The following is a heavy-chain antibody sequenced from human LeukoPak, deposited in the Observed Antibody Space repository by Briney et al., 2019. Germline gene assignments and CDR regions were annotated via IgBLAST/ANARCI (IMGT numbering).Heavy chain of an antibody. CDR1: GGSITGNTYY. D-gene: IGHD3-22*01. Sequence: SETMIFTCDVSGGSITGNTYYWGWIRQPPGKGLEWFGTIYYSGSTYYRPSLKRRVTISMDRSKNQISLKMASVTAADTAIFYCARRRYDSSTENFDSWGPG. CDR3: ARRRYDSSTENFDS. J-gene: IGHJ4*02. V-gene: IGHV4-39*01. CDR2: IYYSGST.